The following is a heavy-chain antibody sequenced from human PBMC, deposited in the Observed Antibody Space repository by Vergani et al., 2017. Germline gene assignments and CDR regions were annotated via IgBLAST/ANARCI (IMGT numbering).Heavy chain of an antibody. CDR2: ISSSSTYI. Sequence: EVQLVESGGGLVKPGGSLRLSCAASGFTFSTYSMNWVRQAPGKGLEWVSSISSSSTYIYSADSVKGRFSIPRDNAKNSLYLQLNSLRAEDTAVYYCAGPDLGSSSPRLNYWGQGTLVTVSS. J-gene: IGHJ4*02. D-gene: IGHD6-6*01. V-gene: IGHV3-21*01. CDR3: AGPDLGSSSPRLNY. CDR1: GFTFSTYS.